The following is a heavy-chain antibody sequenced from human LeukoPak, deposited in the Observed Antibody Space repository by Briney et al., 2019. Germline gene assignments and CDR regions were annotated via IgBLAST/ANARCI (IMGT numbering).Heavy chain of an antibody. D-gene: IGHD3-10*01. J-gene: IGHJ4*02. CDR2: ISGSGGST. CDR1: GFTFSSYG. CDR3: AKGSGNGYGSGPFDY. Sequence: PGGTLRLSCAASGFTFSSYGMSWVRQAPGKGLEWVSAISGSGGSTYYADSVKGRFTISRDNSKNTVSLQMSSLRAEDTALYYCAKGSGNGYGSGPFDYWGQGTLVTVSS. V-gene: IGHV3-23*01.